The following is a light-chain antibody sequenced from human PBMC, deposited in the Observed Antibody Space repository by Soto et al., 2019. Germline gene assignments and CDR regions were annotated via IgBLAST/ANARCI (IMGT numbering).Light chain of an antibody. CDR2: GAS. J-gene: IGKJ1*01. Sequence: EIVMTQSPATLSVSPGERATLSCRASQSVSSNLAWYQQKPGQAPRLLIYGASTRATGIPARLSGSGSGTEFALTLRSQPAEDLAVYYCQQYNNCHPWTFGQGTKVEIK. CDR1: QSVSSN. CDR3: QQYNNCHPWT. V-gene: IGKV3-15*01.